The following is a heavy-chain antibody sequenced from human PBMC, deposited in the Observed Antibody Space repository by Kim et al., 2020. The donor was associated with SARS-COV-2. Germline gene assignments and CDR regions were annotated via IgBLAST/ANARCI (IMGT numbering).Heavy chain of an antibody. J-gene: IGHJ5*02. V-gene: IGHV4-39*07. CDR3: ASARVRGPWVWFDP. D-gene: IGHD3-10*01. Sequence: NPPRKSRVTISVDTAKNQCSLKLSSVTAADTAVYYCASARVRGPWVWFDPWGQGTLVTVSS.